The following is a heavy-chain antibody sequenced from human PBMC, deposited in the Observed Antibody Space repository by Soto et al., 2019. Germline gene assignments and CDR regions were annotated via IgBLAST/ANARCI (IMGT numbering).Heavy chain of an antibody. CDR1: GFTFSAYA. V-gene: IGHV3-30*18. J-gene: IGHJ4*02. Sequence: VQLVESGGGVVQPGRSLRLSCAASGFTFSAYAMHWVRQAPGKGLEWVAVVSHDGRNTHYAASVKGRFTNSRDSSKNTVSREMTSLRAQYTAVYYCAKGGRQWLVTSDFNYWCQGALVTFSS. D-gene: IGHD6-19*01. CDR2: VSHDGRNT. CDR3: AKGGRQWLVTSDFNY.